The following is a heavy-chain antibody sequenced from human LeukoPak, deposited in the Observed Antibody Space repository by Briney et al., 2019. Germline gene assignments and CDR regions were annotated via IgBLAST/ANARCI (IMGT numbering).Heavy chain of an antibody. CDR2: IHSSGLP. V-gene: IGHV4-59*08. CDR3: ARHNPSGDSSWSS. CDR1: GDSISRYY. J-gene: IGHJ5*02. Sequence: PSETLSLTCTVTGDSISRYYWSWIRQPPGKGLEWIAYIHSSGLPRYNPPLTSRVTISLVPSKNQFSLKLGSVTAADTAVYYCARHNPSGDSSWSSWGQGTLVTVSS. D-gene: IGHD6-13*01.